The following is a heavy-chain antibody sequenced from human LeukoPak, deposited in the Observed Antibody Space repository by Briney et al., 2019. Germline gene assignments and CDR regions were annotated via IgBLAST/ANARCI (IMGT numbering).Heavy chain of an antibody. V-gene: IGHV4-4*07. D-gene: IGHD1-26*01. CDR1: GVSITNYY. CDR3: ARDYLVGAPLDS. J-gene: IGHJ4*02. Sequence: SETLSLTCTVPGVSITNYYWAWIRQPAGKGLEWIGRMYISGSTNYNPALKSRVTISIDKTKNQFSLRLRSVTAADTAVYYCARDYLVGAPLDSWGQGTLVTVSS. CDR2: MYISGST.